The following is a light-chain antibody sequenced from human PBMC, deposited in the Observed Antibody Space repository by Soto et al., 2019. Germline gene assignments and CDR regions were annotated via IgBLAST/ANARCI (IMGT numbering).Light chain of an antibody. CDR1: SSDVGGYDY. J-gene: IGLJ1*01. CDR3: SSYTGTSGRV. CDR2: EVT. V-gene: IGLV2-14*01. Sequence: QSALTQPASVSGSPGQSITISCTGTSSDVGGYDYVSWYQQHPGKDPKVMIYEVTHRPSGVSYRFSGSKSGNTASLTISGLQADDDADYYCSSYTGTSGRVFGTGTKLTVL.